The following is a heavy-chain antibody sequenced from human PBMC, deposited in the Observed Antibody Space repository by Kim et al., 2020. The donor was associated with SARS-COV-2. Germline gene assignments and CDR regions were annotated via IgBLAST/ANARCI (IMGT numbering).Heavy chain of an antibody. Sequence: GGSLRLSCAASGFTFDDYAMHWVRQAPGKGLEWVSGISWNSGSIGYADSVKGRFTISRDNAKNSLYLQMNSLRAEDTALYYCAKGAAGTTPYYYYYGMDVWGQGTTVTVSS. V-gene: IGHV3-9*01. CDR1: GFTFDDYA. D-gene: IGHD6-13*01. CDR3: AKGAAGTTPYYYYYGMDV. J-gene: IGHJ6*02. CDR2: ISWNSGSI.